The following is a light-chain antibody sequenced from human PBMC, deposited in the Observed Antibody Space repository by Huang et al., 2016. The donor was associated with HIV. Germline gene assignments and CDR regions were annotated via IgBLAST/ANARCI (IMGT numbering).Light chain of an antibody. Sequence: EIVMTQSPVTLSVSPGERATLSCRASQNIDSNLAWYQQKSGQSPRLLIYCASTRATGSPARFSGSGSGTEFTLTISRLQSEDFVVYYCQRYNGWPPYTFGQGTKLEIK. CDR2: CAS. V-gene: IGKV3-15*01. CDR1: QNIDSN. J-gene: IGKJ2*01. CDR3: QRYNGWPPYT.